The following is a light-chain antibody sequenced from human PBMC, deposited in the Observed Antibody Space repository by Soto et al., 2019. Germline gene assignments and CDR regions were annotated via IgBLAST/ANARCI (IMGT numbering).Light chain of an antibody. CDR1: SSDVGSYNR. CDR3: SSYTSSSAWV. CDR2: EVS. Sequence: QSALTQPPSVSGSPGQSVTISCTGTSSDVGSYNRVSWYQQPPGTAPKLMIDEVSNRPSGVPDRFSGSKSGNTASLTISGLQAEDEADYYCSSYTSSSAWVFGGGTQLTVL. V-gene: IGLV2-18*02. J-gene: IGLJ2*01.